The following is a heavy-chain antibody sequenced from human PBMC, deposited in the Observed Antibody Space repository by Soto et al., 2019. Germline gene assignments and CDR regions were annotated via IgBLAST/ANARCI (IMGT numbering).Heavy chain of an antibody. Sequence: GGSLRLSCAASGFTFSSYGMHWVRQAPGKGLEWVAVIWYDGSNKYYADSVKGRFTISRDNSKNTLYLQMNSLRAEDTAVYYCARDNRRAYSGSYCNLDYWGQGTLVTVSS. V-gene: IGHV3-33*01. CDR1: GFTFSSYG. J-gene: IGHJ4*02. CDR3: ARDNRRAYSGSYCNLDY. CDR2: IWYDGSNK. D-gene: IGHD1-26*01.